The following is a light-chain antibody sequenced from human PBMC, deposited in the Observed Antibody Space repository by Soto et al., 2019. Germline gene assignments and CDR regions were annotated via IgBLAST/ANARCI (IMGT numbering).Light chain of an antibody. CDR3: SSYTGTSSTLYV. CDR2: EVS. CDR1: SSDVGRYNY. V-gene: IGLV2-14*01. J-gene: IGLJ1*01. Sequence: QSALTQPASMSGSPGQSNTISCTGSSSDVGRYNYVSWYQQHPGKAPKLVISEVSNRPSGVSDRFSGSKSGNTASLTISGLQSEDEADYYCSSYTGTSSTLYVFGTGTKLTVL.